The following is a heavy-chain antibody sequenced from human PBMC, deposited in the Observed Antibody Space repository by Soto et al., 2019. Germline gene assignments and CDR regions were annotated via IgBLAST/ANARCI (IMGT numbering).Heavy chain of an antibody. CDR1: GGSISSYY. V-gene: IGHV4-59*08. J-gene: IGHJ5*02. CDR3: ARITGGGWFDP. Sequence: QVQLQESGPGLVKPSETLSLTCTVSGGSISSYYWSWIRQPPGKGLEWIGYIYYSGSTNYNPSLKSRVTISVDTSKNQFSLKLSSVTAADTAVYYCARITGGGWFDPWGQGTLVTVSS. CDR2: IYYSGST. D-gene: IGHD7-27*01.